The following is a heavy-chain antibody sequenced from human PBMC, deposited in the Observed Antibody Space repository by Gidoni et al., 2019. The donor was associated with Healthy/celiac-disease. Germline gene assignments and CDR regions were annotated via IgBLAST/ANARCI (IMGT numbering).Heavy chain of an antibody. Sequence: EVQLLESGGGLVQPGGSLRLSCAASGFTFSSYAMSWVRQAPGKGLEWVSAISGSGGSTYYADSVKGRFTISRDNSKNTLYLQMNSLRAEDTAVYYCARHPGYVLRYFDWLRRNWVGDLDYWGQGTLVTVSS. CDR3: ARHPGYVLRYFDWLRRNWVGDLDY. CDR2: ISGSGGST. V-gene: IGHV3-23*01. J-gene: IGHJ4*02. D-gene: IGHD3-9*01. CDR1: GFTFSSYA.